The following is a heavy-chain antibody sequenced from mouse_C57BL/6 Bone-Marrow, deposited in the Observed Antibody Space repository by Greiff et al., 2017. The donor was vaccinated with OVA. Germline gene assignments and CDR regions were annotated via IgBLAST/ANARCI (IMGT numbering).Heavy chain of an antibody. CDR2: IYPRDGST. CDR1: GYTFTDHT. CDR3: ASSDYGTPFAY. V-gene: IGHV1-78*01. J-gene: IGHJ3*01. D-gene: IGHD1-1*01. Sequence: VQLQPSDAELVKPGASVKISCKVSGYTFTDHTIHWMKQRPDQGLVWIGYIYPRDGSTKYNEKFKGKATLTADKSSRTAYMELHSLTSEDSVVYFCASSDYGTPFAYWGQGNRGTVSA.